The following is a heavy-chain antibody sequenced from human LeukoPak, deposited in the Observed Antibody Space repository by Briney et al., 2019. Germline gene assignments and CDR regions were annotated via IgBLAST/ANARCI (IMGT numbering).Heavy chain of an antibody. D-gene: IGHD2-2*01. CDR1: GFTFSSYW. Sequence: PGGSLRLPCAASGFTFSSYWMHWVRQAPGKGLVWVSHINSDGSTTSYADSVKGRFTISRDNAKNTLYLQMNSLRAEDTAVYYCARARSNTNVLYYYYYHMDVWGKGTTVTVSS. CDR2: INSDGSTT. CDR3: ARARSNTNVLYYYYYHMDV. J-gene: IGHJ6*03. V-gene: IGHV3-74*01.